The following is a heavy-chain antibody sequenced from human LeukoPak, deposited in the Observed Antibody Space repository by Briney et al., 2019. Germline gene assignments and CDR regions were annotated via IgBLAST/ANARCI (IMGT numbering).Heavy chain of an antibody. J-gene: IGHJ4*02. D-gene: IGHD6-19*01. V-gene: IGHV4-59*08. CDR2: IYYSGST. CDR3: ARRGYYSSGWYFDY. Sequence: SETLSLTCTVSGGSISSYYWSWIRQPPGKGLEWIGYIYYSGSTNYNPSLKSRVTISVDTSKNQFSLKLSSVTAADTAVYYCARRGYYSSGWYFDYWGQGTLVTVSS. CDR1: GGSISSYY.